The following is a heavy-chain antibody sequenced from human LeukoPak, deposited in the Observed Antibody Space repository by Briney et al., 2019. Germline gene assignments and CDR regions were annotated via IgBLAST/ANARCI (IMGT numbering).Heavy chain of an antibody. D-gene: IGHD4-17*01. CDR3: AKVDYGDYGYYYYMDV. CDR1: GYTFTSYD. Sequence: ASVKVSCKTSGYTFTSYDINWVRQATGQGLEWMGWMNPNSGITAYAQKFQGRVTITRNTSISTAYMELTSLRAEDTAVYYCAKVDYGDYGYYYYMDVWGKGTTVTISS. V-gene: IGHV1-8*03. J-gene: IGHJ6*03. CDR2: MNPNSGIT.